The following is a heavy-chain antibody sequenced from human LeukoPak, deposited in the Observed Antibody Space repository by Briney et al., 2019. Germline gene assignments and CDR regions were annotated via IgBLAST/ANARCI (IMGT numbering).Heavy chain of an antibody. Sequence: SVKVSCKASGGTFSSYAISWVRQAPGQGLEWMGGIIPIFGTANYAQKFQGRVTITADESTSTAYMELSSLRSEDTAVYYCARAQQEPYYGDHPYYYYYMDVWGKGTTVTISS. D-gene: IGHD4-17*01. CDR1: GGTFSSYA. J-gene: IGHJ6*03. CDR3: ARAQQEPYYGDHPYYYYYMDV. V-gene: IGHV1-69*13. CDR2: IIPIFGTA.